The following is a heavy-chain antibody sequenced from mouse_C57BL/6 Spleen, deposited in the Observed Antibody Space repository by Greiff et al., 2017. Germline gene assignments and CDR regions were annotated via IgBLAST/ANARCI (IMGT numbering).Heavy chain of an antibody. V-gene: IGHV5-6*01. CDR3: ARLYSNYEYFDY. D-gene: IGHD2-5*01. CDR1: GFTFSSYG. J-gene: IGHJ2*01. CDR2: ISSGGSYT. Sequence: EVQLVESGGDLVKPGGSLKLSCAASGFTFSSYGMSWVRQTPDKRLAWVATISSGGSYTYYPDSVKGRFTISRDNAKNTLYLQMSSLKSEDTAMYYCARLYSNYEYFDYWGQGTTLTVSS.